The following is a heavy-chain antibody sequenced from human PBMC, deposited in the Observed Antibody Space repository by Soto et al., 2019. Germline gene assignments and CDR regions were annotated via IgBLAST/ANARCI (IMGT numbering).Heavy chain of an antibody. Sequence: GGSVRLSCAASGFTFDDYAMHWVRQAPGKGLEGVSGMSWNSGSIGYADSVKGRFTISRDNAKNSLYLQMNSLRAEDTALYYCAKAPVSNYYYYMDVWGKGTTVTVSS. CDR1: GFTFDDYA. CDR2: MSWNSGSI. V-gene: IGHV3-9*01. J-gene: IGHJ6*03. CDR3: AKAPVSNYYYYMDV.